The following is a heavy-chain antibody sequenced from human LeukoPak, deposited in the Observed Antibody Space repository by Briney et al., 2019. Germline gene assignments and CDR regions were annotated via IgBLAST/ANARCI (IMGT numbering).Heavy chain of an antibody. CDR3: ATKQWLAPPPDS. V-gene: IGHV3-74*01. CDR1: GFTFSKYW. D-gene: IGHD6-19*01. J-gene: IGHJ4*02. CDR2: INTDGTVT. Sequence: GGPLRLSCAASGFTFSKYWMLWLRHAPGKGLESVSRINTDGTVTTYADSVKGRFTVSRDNADNTMFLQMNSVRDEDTAVYYCATKQWLAPPPDSWGQGTPVTVSS.